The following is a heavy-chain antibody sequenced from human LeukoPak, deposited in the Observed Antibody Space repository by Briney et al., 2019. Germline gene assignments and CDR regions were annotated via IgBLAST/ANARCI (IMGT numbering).Heavy chain of an antibody. D-gene: IGHD4/OR15-4a*01. CDR3: ARSHDYGIDY. J-gene: IGHJ4*02. Sequence: GGSLRLSCAASGFTFSSYSMNWVRQAPGKGLEWVSSISSSSSYIYYADLVKGRFTITRDNAKNSLFLQMNSLRAEDTAVYYCARSHDYGIDYWGLGTLVTVSS. CDR1: GFTFSSYS. CDR2: ISSSSSYI. V-gene: IGHV3-21*01.